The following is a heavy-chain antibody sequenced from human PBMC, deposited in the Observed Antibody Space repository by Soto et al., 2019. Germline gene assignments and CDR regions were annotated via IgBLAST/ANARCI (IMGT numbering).Heavy chain of an antibody. D-gene: IGHD4-17*01. Sequence: EVQLLESGGGLGQPGGSLRLSCAASGFTFSDYAMNWVRQAPGKGLEWVSAISGSGDSTCHADSVKGRFTISRDNFKNTLFLQMNNMSAEDTAVYYCAKDHGRTMSTDWFFDLWGRGTLVSVSS. CDR2: ISGSGDST. CDR3: AKDHGRTMSTDWFFDL. CDR1: GFTFSDYA. V-gene: IGHV3-23*01. J-gene: IGHJ2*01.